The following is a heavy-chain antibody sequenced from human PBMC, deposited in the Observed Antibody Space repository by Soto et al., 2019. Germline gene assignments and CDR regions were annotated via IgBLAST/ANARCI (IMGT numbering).Heavy chain of an antibody. V-gene: IGHV4-30-2*01. CDR2: IYHSGST. D-gene: IGHD4-17*01. Sequence: TLSLTCAVSGGSISSGGYSCNWIRQPPGKGLEWIGYIYHSGSTYYNPSLKSRVTISVDRSKNQFSLKLSSVTAADTAVYYCARGMTTVTTFAYWGQGTLVTVSS. CDR1: GGSISSGGYS. CDR3: ARGMTTVTTFAY. J-gene: IGHJ4*02.